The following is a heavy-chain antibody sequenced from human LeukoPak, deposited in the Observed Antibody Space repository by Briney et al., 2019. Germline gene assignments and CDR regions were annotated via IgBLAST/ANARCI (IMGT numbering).Heavy chain of an antibody. J-gene: IGHJ4*02. CDR3: ARDRYYDILTGYPPLFDY. V-gene: IGHV3-21*01. D-gene: IGHD3-9*01. Sequence: PGGSLRLSCAASGFTFSSYSMNWVRQAPGKGLEWVSSISSSGSYIYYADSVKGRFTISRDNAKNTLYLQMNSLRAEDTAVYYCARDRYYDILTGYPPLFDYWGQGTLVTVSS. CDR1: GFTFSSYS. CDR2: ISSSGSYI.